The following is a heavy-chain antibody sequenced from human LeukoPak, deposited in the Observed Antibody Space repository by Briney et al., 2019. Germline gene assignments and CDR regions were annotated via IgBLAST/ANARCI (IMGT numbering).Heavy chain of an antibody. Sequence: GGSLRLSCAASGFTFNSYSMNWVRQAPGKGLEWVSSISGSRSYVYYADSVKGRFTISRDNAKNSLYLQMNSLRAEDDTAVYYCARGFGSSIPYSYYYYLDVWGKGTTVTVSS. CDR2: ISGSRSYV. V-gene: IGHV3-21*01. CDR1: GFTFNSYS. D-gene: IGHD6-6*01. CDR3: ARGFGSSIPYSYYYYLDV. J-gene: IGHJ6*03.